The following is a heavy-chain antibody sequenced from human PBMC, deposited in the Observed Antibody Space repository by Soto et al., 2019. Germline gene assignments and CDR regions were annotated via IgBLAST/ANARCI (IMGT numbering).Heavy chain of an antibody. CDR3: ARGHYYYGMDV. V-gene: IGHV4-30-2*01. CDR2: IYYSGTT. J-gene: IGHJ6*02. CDR1: NGSVSSGTYS. Sequence: SETLSLTCTVSNGSVSSGTYSWSWVRQPPGKGLEWIGYIYYSGTTYYTPSLKSRLTMSMDRANDHFSLNLTSVTAADTAVYFCARGHYYYGMDVWGQGITVTVSS.